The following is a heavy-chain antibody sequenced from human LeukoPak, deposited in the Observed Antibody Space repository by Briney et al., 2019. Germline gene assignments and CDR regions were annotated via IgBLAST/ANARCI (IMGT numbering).Heavy chain of an antibody. J-gene: IGHJ4*02. V-gene: IGHV3-48*01. CDR2: ISSTSNTI. Sequence: PGGSLRLSCAASGFTFSIYSMNWVRQAPGKGLEWVSYISSTSNTIYYADSVKGRFTISRDNSKNTLYLQMNSLRAEDTAVYYCAKEGSGSYLYFDYWGQGTLVTVSS. D-gene: IGHD1-26*01. CDR3: AKEGSGSYLYFDY. CDR1: GFTFSIYS.